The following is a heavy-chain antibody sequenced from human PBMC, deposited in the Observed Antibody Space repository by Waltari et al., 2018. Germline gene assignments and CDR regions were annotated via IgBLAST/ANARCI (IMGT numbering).Heavy chain of an antibody. Sequence: EVQLVESGGGLVKPGGSLRLSCAASGFTFSTYNINWVRQAPGKGLEGVSSISSTSSYIYYADSVKGRFTISRDNANNSLYLQMSSLRAEDTAIYYCAKASAWLGGLDCWGPGTLVAVSS. V-gene: IGHV3-21*02. CDR2: ISSTSSYI. CDR1: GFTFSTYN. CDR3: AKASAWLGGLDC. J-gene: IGHJ4*02. D-gene: IGHD3-22*01.